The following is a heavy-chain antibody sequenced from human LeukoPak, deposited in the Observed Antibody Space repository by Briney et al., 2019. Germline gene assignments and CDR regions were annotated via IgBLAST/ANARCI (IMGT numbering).Heavy chain of an antibody. D-gene: IGHD5-18*01. CDR3: ARDHLADSCGSGY. CDR2: INPNSGGT. J-gene: IGHJ4*02. Sequence: ASVKVSCKASGYTFTGYYMHWVRQAPGQGLEWMGWINPNSGGTNYAQKFQGRVTMTRDTSISTAYMELSRLRSDDTAVYYCARDHLADSCGSGYWGQGTLVTVSS. V-gene: IGHV1-2*02. CDR1: GYTFTGYY.